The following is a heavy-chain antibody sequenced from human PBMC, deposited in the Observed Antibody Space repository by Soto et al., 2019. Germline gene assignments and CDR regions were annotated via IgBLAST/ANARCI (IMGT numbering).Heavy chain of an antibody. Sequence: GGSLRLSCTASGFTFRAFAMAWVRQAPGKGLDWVSTINGGASSTYYADSVRDRFTISRDNSKNTLYMEMNSLRVEDTAVYFCAKGPEMPGREHAYWGQGALDTVSS. CDR1: GFTFRAFA. D-gene: IGHD2-2*01. CDR2: INGGASST. CDR3: AKGPEMPGREHAY. J-gene: IGHJ4*02. V-gene: IGHV3-23*01.